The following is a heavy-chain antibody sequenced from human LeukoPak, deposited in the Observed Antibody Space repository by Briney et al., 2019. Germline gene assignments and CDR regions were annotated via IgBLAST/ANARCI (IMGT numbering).Heavy chain of an antibody. CDR3: ATSSVADYFDN. Sequence: GGSLRLSCAASGFTFSNYWMIWVRQAPGKGLEWVSSISSTSTYIFYADSVKGRFTVSRDNAKNSLHLQMNSLRAEDTAVYYCATSSVADYFDNWGQGTLVSVSS. CDR1: GFTFSNYW. CDR2: ISSTSTYI. J-gene: IGHJ4*02. V-gene: IGHV3-21*01.